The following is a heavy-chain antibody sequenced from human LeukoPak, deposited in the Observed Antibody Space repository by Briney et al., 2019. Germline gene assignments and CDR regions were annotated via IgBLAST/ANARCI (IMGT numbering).Heavy chain of an antibody. CDR1: GGTFSSYA. V-gene: IGHV1-69*05. Sequence: RASVKVSCKASGGTFSSYAISWVRQAPGQGLEWMGGIIPIFGTANYAQKFQGRVTITTDESTSTAYMELSSLRSEDTAVYYCATIGYCSSTSCYYYYYMDVWAKGPRSPSP. CDR3: ATIGYCSSTSCYYYYYMDV. D-gene: IGHD2-2*01. CDR2: IIPIFGTA. J-gene: IGHJ6*03.